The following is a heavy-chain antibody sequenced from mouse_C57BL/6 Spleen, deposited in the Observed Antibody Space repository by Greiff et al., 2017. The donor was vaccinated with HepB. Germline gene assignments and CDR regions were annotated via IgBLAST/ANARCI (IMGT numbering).Heavy chain of an antibody. CDR3: ARHYYGSSPYFDY. CDR2: IYPGDGDT. Sequence: QVQLKESGAELVKPGASVKISCKASGYAFSSYWMNWVKQRPGKGLEWIGQIYPGDGDTNYNGKFKGKATLTADKSSSTAYMQLSSLTSGDSAVFFWARHYYGSSPYFDYWGQGTTLTVSS. CDR1: GYAFSSYW. D-gene: IGHD1-1*01. J-gene: IGHJ2*01. V-gene: IGHV1-80*01.